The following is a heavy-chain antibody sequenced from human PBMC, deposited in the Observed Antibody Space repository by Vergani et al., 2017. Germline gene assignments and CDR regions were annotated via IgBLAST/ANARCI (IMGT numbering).Heavy chain of an antibody. J-gene: IGHJ2*01. CDR3: ARSYYDSSGYYETPYWYFDL. CDR1: GFTVSSNY. CDR2: IYSGGST. Sequence: EVQLVESGGGLIQPGGSLRLSCAASGFTVSSNYMSWVRQAPGKGLEWVSVIYSGGSTYYADSVKGRFTISRDNSKNTLDLQMNSLRAEDTAVYYCARSYYDSSGYYETPYWYFDLWGRGTLVTVSS. D-gene: IGHD3-22*01. V-gene: IGHV3-53*01.